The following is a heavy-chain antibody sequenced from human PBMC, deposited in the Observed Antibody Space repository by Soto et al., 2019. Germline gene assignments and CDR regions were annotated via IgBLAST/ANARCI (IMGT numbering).Heavy chain of an antibody. D-gene: IGHD3-22*01. CDR2: ISFDGSNK. V-gene: IGHV3-30*18. CDR1: GFTFSSYG. CDR3: GKERGYFYYEEYLDY. J-gene: IGHJ4*02. Sequence: QVQLVESGGGVVQPGRSLRLSCAASGFTFSSYGMHWVRQAPGKGLEWVAVISFDGSNKYYADSVQGRFTISSDNSKNTLYLGTNSLRHEDTAVYYCGKERGYFYYEEYLDYCGQGTLVTVYS.